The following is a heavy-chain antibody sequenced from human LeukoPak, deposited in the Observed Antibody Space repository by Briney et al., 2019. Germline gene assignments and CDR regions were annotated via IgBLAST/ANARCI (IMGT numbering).Heavy chain of an antibody. D-gene: IGHD1-20*01. V-gene: IGHV1-2*02. Sequence: ASVKVSCKASGYTFTGYYMHWVRQAPGQGLKWLGWINPNSGDTNFAQKFQGRVTMTRDTSISTAYMELSRLRSDDTAVYYCARDLAGYNWNDAGFDSWGQGTLVTVSS. J-gene: IGHJ4*02. CDR3: ARDLAGYNWNDAGFDS. CDR1: GYTFTGYY. CDR2: INPNSGDT.